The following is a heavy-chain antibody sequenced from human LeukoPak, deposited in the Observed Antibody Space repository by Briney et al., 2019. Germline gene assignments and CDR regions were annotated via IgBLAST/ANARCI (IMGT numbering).Heavy chain of an antibody. D-gene: IGHD3-22*01. V-gene: IGHV3-74*01. CDR2: IKSDGRA. CDR1: GFAFSNYW. CDR3: ARAPSEIGGYYPEYFRH. J-gene: IGHJ1*01. Sequence: GGSLRLSCAAAGFAFSNYWMHWVRQAPGKGLVWVSRIKSDGRANYADSVKGRFTISRDNAKDTVSLQMNSLRAEDTGVYYCARAPSEIGGYYPEYFRHWGQGTLVTVSS.